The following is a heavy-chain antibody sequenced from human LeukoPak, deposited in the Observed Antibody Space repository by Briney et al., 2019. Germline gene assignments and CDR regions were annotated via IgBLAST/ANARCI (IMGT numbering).Heavy chain of an antibody. D-gene: IGHD3-22*01. CDR3: ARGQYYYDSSGYYKALYFDY. J-gene: IGHJ4*02. CDR1: GGSFSGYY. V-gene: IGHV4-34*01. Sequence: SETLSLTCAVYGGSFSGYYWSWIRQPPGKGLERIGEINHSGSTNYNPSLKSRVTISVDTSKNQFSLKLSSVTAADTAVYYCARGQYYYDSSGYYKALYFDYWGQGTLVTVSS. CDR2: INHSGST.